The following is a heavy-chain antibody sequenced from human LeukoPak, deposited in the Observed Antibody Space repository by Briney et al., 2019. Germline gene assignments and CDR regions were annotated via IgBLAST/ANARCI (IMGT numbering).Heavy chain of an antibody. J-gene: IGHJ4*02. D-gene: IGHD3-22*01. CDR2: ISSSSLTI. CDR3: ARDNSRDSSCYDY. V-gene: IGHV3-48*03. CDR1: GFTFSSYE. Sequence: GGSLRLSCAASGFTFSSYEMNWVRQAPGKGGEWVLYISSSSLTISYAASVMPRFTISTDNAKTSLYLQMNTLRAEDTAVYYCARDNSRDSSCYDYWGQGTLVTVSS.